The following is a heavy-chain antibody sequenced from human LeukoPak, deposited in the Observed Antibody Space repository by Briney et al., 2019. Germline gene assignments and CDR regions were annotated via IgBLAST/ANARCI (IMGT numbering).Heavy chain of an antibody. CDR1: GFIFSSYG. V-gene: IGHV3-30*06. CDR3: AKEGSQYASSWFDY. D-gene: IGHD6-13*01. CDR2: ISHDGTVT. Sequence: GGSLRLSCEASGFIFSSYGIQWVRQAPGMGPEWVSVISHDGTVTHYADSVKGRFTISRDSSTNTLYLQMDSLRTEDTAVYYCAKEGSQYASSWFDYRGQGTLVTVSS. J-gene: IGHJ4*02.